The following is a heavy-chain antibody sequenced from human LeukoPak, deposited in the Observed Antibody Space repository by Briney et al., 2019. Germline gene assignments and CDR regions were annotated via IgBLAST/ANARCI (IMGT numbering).Heavy chain of an antibody. CDR2: INSDGSST. Sequence: GGSLRLSCAASGFTFGSYWMHWVRQAPGKGLVWVSRINSDGSSTSYADSVKGRFTISRDNAKNTLYLQMNSLRAEDTAVYYCARAKGFFAFDIWGQGTMVTVSS. CDR3: ARAKGFFAFDI. V-gene: IGHV3-74*01. CDR1: GFTFGSYW. J-gene: IGHJ3*02.